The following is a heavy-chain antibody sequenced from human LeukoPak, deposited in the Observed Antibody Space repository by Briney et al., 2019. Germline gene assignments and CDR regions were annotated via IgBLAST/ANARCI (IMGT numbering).Heavy chain of an antibody. D-gene: IGHD3-10*01. CDR1: GGSISSYY. V-gene: IGHV4-4*09. CDR2: IYTSGST. Sequence: SETLSLTCTVSGGSISSYYWSWIRQPPGKGLQWIGYIYTSGSTNYNPSLKSRVTISVDTSKNQFSLKLSSVTAADTAVYYCAATTMVRGAYYFDYWGQGTLVTVSS. CDR3: AATTMVRGAYYFDY. J-gene: IGHJ4*02.